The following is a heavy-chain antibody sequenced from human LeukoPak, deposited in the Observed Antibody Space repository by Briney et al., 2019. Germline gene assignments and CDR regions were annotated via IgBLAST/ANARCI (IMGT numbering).Heavy chain of an antibody. J-gene: IGHJ6*02. CDR3: ARSNYDSSGYYYYYYGMDV. CDR2: IIPILGIA. Sequence: SVKVSCKASGGTFSSYAISWVRQAPGQGLEWMGRIIPILGIANYAQKFQGRVTITADKSTSTAYMELSSLRSEDTAVYYCARSNYDSSGYYYYYYGMDVWGQGTTVTVSS. V-gene: IGHV1-69*04. CDR1: GGTFSSYA. D-gene: IGHD3-22*01.